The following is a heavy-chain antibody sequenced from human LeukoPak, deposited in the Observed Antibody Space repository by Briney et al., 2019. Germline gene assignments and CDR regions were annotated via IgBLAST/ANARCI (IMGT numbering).Heavy chain of an antibody. V-gene: IGHV4-59*01. CDR1: GASTSHFY. J-gene: IGHJ3*02. CDR3: ARSAEWLRNAFDI. Sequence: SDTLSLSCTVSGASTSHFYWNWIRQPPGKGLEWIGYMHNSGSSKHSPSLKSRVTISIDTSKNQFSLHLTSVTAADTAIYYCARSAEWLRNAFDIWGQGTMVSVSS. D-gene: IGHD5-12*01. CDR2: MHNSGSS.